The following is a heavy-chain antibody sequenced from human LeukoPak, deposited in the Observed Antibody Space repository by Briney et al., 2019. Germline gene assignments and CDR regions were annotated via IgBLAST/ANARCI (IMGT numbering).Heavy chain of an antibody. CDR3: ARAGGAPTQDTAMVWNYYYYYYYMDV. J-gene: IGHJ6*03. Sequence: PWASVKVSCTASGGTFSSYAISWVRQAPGQGLEWMGGIIPIFGTANYAQKFQGRVTITADESTSTAYMELSSLRSEDTAVYYCARAGGAPTQDTAMVWNYYYYYYYMDVWGKGTTVTISS. CDR2: IIPIFGTA. D-gene: IGHD5-18*01. V-gene: IGHV1-69*13. CDR1: GGTFSSYA.